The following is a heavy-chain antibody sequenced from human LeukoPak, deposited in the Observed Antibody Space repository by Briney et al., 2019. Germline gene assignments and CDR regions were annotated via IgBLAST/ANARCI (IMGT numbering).Heavy chain of an antibody. CDR2: INSRSNHT. CDR1: GFTFSDYY. Sequence: GGSLRLSCEVSGFTFSDYYMSWIRQAPGKGREWVSFINSRSNHTKYADSVRGRFTISRDNAKNSLYLQMNSLRAEDTAVYYCARDSEWGLLRSDYWGQGTLVTVSS. J-gene: IGHJ4*02. V-gene: IGHV3-11*05. CDR3: ARDSEWGLLRSDY. D-gene: IGHD1-26*01.